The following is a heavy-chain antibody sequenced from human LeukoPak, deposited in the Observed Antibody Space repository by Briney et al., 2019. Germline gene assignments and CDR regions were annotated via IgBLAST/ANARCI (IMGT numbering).Heavy chain of an antibody. V-gene: IGHV3-30*19. CDR2: ISYDGSNK. CDR1: GFTFSSYG. CDR3: ARVIVATNTFDAFDI. Sequence: GRSLRLSCAASGFTFSSYGMHWVRQAPGKGLEWVAVISYDGSNKYYADSVKVRFTISRDNSKNTLYLQMNSLRAEDTAVYYCARVIVATNTFDAFDIWGQGTMVTVSS. D-gene: IGHD5-12*01. J-gene: IGHJ3*02.